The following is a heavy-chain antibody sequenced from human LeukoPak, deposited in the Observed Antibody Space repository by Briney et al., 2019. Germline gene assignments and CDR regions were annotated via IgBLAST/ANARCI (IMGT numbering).Heavy chain of an antibody. D-gene: IGHD4-17*01. CDR2: IWYDGSNK. CDR3: AREMGMTTVTTFDY. Sequence: GGSLRLSCAASGFTFSNYGIHWVRQAPGKGLEWVAVIWYDGSNKYYADSVKGRFTISRDNSKNTLYLQMNSLRAEDTAVYYCAREMGMTTVTTFDYWGQGTLVTVSS. J-gene: IGHJ4*02. V-gene: IGHV3-33*08. CDR1: GFTFSNYG.